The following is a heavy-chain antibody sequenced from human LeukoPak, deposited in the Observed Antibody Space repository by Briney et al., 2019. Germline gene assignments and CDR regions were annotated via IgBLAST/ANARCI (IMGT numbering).Heavy chain of an antibody. CDR2: INPSGGST. CDR1: GYTFTSYG. CDR3: VRAYSGYDFGVFGV. Sequence: ASVKVSCKASGYTFTSYGISWVRQAPGQGLEWMGIINPSGGSTSHAQKFQGRVTMTRDTSTSTVYMELSSLTSDDTAVYYCVRAYSGYDFGVFGVWGQGTMVTVSS. D-gene: IGHD5-12*01. V-gene: IGHV1-46*01. J-gene: IGHJ3*01.